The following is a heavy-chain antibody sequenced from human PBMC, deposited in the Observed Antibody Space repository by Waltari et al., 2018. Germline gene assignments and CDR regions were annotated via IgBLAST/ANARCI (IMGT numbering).Heavy chain of an antibody. V-gene: IGHV3-30*18. D-gene: IGHD3-10*01. CDR2: ISYDGSNK. CDR1: GFTFSSYG. Sequence: QVQLVESGGGVVQPGRSLRLSCAASGFTFSSYGMHWVRQAPGKGLEWVAVISYDGSNKYYADSVKGRFTISRDNSKNTLYLQMNSLRAEDTAVDYCAKDRELSFDYWGQGTLVTVSS. CDR3: AKDRELSFDY. J-gene: IGHJ4*02.